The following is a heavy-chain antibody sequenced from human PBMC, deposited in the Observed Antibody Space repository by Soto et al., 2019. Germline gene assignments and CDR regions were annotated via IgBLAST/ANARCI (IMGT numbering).Heavy chain of an antibody. CDR1: EVTFASYD. D-gene: IGHD1-1*01. CDR3: VKVGRYWNSRGPFEL. CDR2: ITSGGGGA. J-gene: IGHJ3*01. Sequence: QPVGTLRLSCVASEVTFASYDMDWVRQAPGKGLEWVSLITSGGGGANYADSVKGWFTISRDNSKNTLYLQMNSLRAEDTAIYHCVKVGRYWNSRGPFELSGRGNMVTV. V-gene: IGHV3-23*01.